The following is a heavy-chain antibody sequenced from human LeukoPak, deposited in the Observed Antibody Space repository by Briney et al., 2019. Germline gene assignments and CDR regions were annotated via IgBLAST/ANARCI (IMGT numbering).Heavy chain of an antibody. CDR1: GFTFSDYY. D-gene: IGHD3-3*01. CDR3: ARDARSPTYYDFWSGYLFDY. V-gene: IGHV3-11*01. Sequence: PGGSLRLSRAASGFTFSDYYMSWIRQAPGKGLEWVSYISSSGSTIYYADSVKGRFTISRDNAKNSLYLQMNSLRAEDTAVYYCARDARSPTYYDFWSGYLFDYWGQGTLVTVSS. CDR2: ISSSGSTI. J-gene: IGHJ4*02.